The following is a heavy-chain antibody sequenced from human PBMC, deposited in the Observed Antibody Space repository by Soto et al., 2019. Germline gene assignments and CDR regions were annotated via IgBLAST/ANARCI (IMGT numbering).Heavy chain of an antibody. J-gene: IGHJ3*01. CDR2: IYWDDDK. Sequence: QITLKESGPTLVKPTQTLTLTCTFSGFSLSADGVGVGWIRQPPGKALEWLALIYWDDDKRYRPSLKSRLTITKDTSKNQVVLTMTNMDPVDTATCYCAHAYGGTSWPNDAFDVWGQGTVVTFSS. V-gene: IGHV2-5*02. CDR3: AHAYGGTSWPNDAFDV. CDR1: GFSLSADGVG. D-gene: IGHD2-2*01.